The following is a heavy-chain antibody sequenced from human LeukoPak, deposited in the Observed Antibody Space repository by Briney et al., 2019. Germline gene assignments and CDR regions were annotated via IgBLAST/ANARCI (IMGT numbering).Heavy chain of an antibody. CDR1: GFTLRSYW. CDR2: INSDGSST. J-gene: IGHJ4*02. CDR3: ARVSFCPRCHFDY. V-gene: IGHV3-74*01. Sequence: PGGSLRLSCAASGFTLRSYWMHWVRQAPGKGLVWVSRINSDGSSTSYADSVKGRFTISRDNADNTLYLQLNSLRAEDTAVYYCARVSFCPRCHFDYWGQGTLVTVSS. D-gene: IGHD2/OR15-2a*01.